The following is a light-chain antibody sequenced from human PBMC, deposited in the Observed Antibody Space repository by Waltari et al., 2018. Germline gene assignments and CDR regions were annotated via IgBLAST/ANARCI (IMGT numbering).Light chain of an antibody. J-gene: IGKJ3*01. CDR1: QSVSNH. Sequence: EKVMTQSPATLSVSPGERATLSCRASQSVSNHLAWYQQRPGQAPRLLTYAPSSRAAGVPARFSGSGSGTEFTLTIDSLQSEDFAVYFCQQYNSWPFTFGPGTQVDIK. CDR2: APS. V-gene: IGKV3-15*01. CDR3: QQYNSWPFT.